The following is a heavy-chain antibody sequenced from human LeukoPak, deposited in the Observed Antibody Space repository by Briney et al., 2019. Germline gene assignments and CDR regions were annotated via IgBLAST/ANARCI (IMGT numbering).Heavy chain of an antibody. CDR1: GGSISSYY. J-gene: IGHJ6*03. Sequence: SETLSLTCIVSGGSISSYYWSWIRQPPGKGLEWIGYIYYSGSTDYNPSLKSRVTISVDTSKNQFSLKLSSVTAADTAVYYCARLRRDSSGYPLYYYYYYMDVWGKGTTVTVSS. CDR3: ARLRRDSSGYPLYYYYYYMDV. V-gene: IGHV4-59*12. D-gene: IGHD3-22*01. CDR2: IYYSGST.